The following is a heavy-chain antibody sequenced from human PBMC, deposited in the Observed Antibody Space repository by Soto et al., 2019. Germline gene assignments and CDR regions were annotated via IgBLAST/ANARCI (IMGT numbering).Heavy chain of an antibody. CDR2: IYYSGDT. Sequence: SETLSHTCTVSGGSMSYYYWSWMRQSPGKGLEWLGYIYYSGDTNYNPSLKTRVTISVDTSKNQFSLELSSVTAADTAVYYCVRRGYNNNWLQYGGQGIQVTVSS. V-gene: IGHV4-59*08. CDR1: GGSMSYYY. D-gene: IGHD6-13*01. CDR3: VRRGYNNNWLQY. J-gene: IGHJ4*02.